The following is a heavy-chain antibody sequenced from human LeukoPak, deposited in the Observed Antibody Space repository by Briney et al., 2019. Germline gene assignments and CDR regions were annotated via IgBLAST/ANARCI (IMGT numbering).Heavy chain of an antibody. CDR3: ASGSLGDGYGVGDYYQYMDV. CDR1: GGTFNSYA. J-gene: IGHJ6*03. Sequence: SVKVSCKASGGTFNSYAISWVRQAPGQGLEWMGGIMPFFGKANYAQEFQGRVTFTTDESASTAYMEVSSLRSEDTAMYYCASGSLGDGYGVGDYYQYMDVWGKGTTVTVSS. D-gene: IGHD5-24*01. V-gene: IGHV1-69*05. CDR2: IMPFFGKA.